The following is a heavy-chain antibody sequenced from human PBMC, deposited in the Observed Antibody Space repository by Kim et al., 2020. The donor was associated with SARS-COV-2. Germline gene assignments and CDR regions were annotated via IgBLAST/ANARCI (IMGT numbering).Heavy chain of an antibody. CDR2: T. J-gene: IGHJ4*02. D-gene: IGHD6-13*01. Sequence: TSYAQKFQDRVTLTRDASTTTVYMELKSLTSDDTAVYYCARDGIATAGIDQWGQGTQVTVSS. CDR3: ARDGIATAGIDQ. V-gene: IGHV1-46*01.